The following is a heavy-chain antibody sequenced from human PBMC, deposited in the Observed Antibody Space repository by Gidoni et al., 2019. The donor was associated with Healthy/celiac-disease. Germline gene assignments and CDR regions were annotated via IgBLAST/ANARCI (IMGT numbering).Heavy chain of an antibody. CDR2: INHSGST. D-gene: IGHD3-10*01. Sequence: QVQLQQWGAGLLKPSETLSLTCAVYGGSFSGYYWRWIRQPPGKGLEWLGEINHSGSTNYNPSLKSRVTISVDTSKNQFSLKLSSVTAADTAVYYCARGRITMVRGSYRSSWGWFDPWGQGTLVTVSS. J-gene: IGHJ5*02. CDR1: GGSFSGYY. CDR3: ARGRITMVRGSYRSSWGWFDP. V-gene: IGHV4-34*01.